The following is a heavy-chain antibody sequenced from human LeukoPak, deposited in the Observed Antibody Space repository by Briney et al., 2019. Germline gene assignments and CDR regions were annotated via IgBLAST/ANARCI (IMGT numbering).Heavy chain of an antibody. CDR2: INTNTGNP. CDR3: ARDVVVVPAAINYPARHFDY. D-gene: IGHD2-2*01. J-gene: IGHJ4*02. CDR1: GYTFTSYA. V-gene: IGHV7-4-1*02. Sequence: GASVKVSCKASGYTFTSYAMNWVRQAPRQGLEWMGWINTNTGNPTYAQGFTGRFVFSLDTSVSTAYLQISSLKAEDTAVYYCARDVVVVPAAINYPARHFDYWGQGTLVTVSS.